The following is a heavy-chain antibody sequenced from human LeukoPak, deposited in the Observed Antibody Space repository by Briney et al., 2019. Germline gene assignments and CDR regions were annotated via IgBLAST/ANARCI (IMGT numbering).Heavy chain of an antibody. J-gene: IGHJ2*01. V-gene: IGHV4-39*01. Sequence: PSETLSLTCTVSGGSISSYSYYWGWIRQPPGKGLEWIGTIYYSGTTYYNPSLKSRVTISVDTSKNHFSLRLTSVTAADTAFYYCARHGCGYSYDYWYFDIWGRGTLVTVSS. CDR3: ARHGCGYSYDYWYFDI. CDR2: IYYSGTT. CDR1: GGSISSYSYY. D-gene: IGHD5-18*01.